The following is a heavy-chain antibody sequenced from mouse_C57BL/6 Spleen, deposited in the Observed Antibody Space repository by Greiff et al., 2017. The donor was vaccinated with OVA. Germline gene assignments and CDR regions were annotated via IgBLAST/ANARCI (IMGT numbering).Heavy chain of an antibody. J-gene: IGHJ3*01. CDR1: GFNIQDDY. D-gene: IGHD1-1*01. CDR2: IDPENGDT. CDR3: TTWIYYGSSYGAY. Sequence: EVKLMESGAELVRPGASVKLSCTASGFNIQDDYMHWVKQRPEQGLEWIGWIDPENGDTEYASKFQGKATITADTSSNTAYLQLSSLTSEDTAVYYCTTWIYYGSSYGAYWGQGTLVTVSA. V-gene: IGHV14-4*01.